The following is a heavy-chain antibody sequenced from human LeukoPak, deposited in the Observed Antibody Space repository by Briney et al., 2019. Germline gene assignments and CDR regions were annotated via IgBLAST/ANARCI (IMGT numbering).Heavy chain of an antibody. J-gene: IGHJ4*02. D-gene: IGHD3-10*01. CDR2: ISSTSSYI. CDR3: AREDNYYGSGTPFDY. V-gene: IGHV3-21*01. CDR1: RFTFSTHS. Sequence: GGSLRLSCAASRFTFSTHSMNWVRQAPGRGLEWVSSISSTSSYIYYADSVKGRFTISRDNAKNSLYLQMDSLRAEDTAVYYCAREDNYYGSGTPFDYWGQGTLVTVSS.